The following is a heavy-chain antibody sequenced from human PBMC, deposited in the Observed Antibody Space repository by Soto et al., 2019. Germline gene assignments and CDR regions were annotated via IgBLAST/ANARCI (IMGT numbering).Heavy chain of an antibody. Sequence: SETLSLTCSVSGDSINNGGYYWSWIRQPPGKGLEWIGYIYYSGSTYYNPSLKSRVTISVDTSKNQFSLKLSSVTAADTAVYYCATQMESFDYWGQGTLVTVSS. CDR3: ATQMESFDY. CDR1: GDSINNGGYY. CDR2: IYYSGST. V-gene: IGHV4-30-4*01. D-gene: IGHD2-8*01. J-gene: IGHJ4*02.